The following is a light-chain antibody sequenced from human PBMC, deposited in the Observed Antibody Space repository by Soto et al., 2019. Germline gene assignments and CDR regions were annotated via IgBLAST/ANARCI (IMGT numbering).Light chain of an antibody. CDR1: QNINTY. CDR3: QQSYSTPYT. J-gene: IGKJ2*01. CDR2: AAS. Sequence: DIQMTQSPSPLSASVGDRVTITCRASQNINTYLNWCQQKPGKAPNLLIYAASSLQSGVPSRFSGGGSGTDFTLTISSLQPEDFATYYCQQSYSTPYTFGQGTKLE. V-gene: IGKV1-39*01.